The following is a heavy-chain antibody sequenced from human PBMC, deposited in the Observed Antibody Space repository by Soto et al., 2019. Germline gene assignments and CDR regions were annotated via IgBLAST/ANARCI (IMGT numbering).Heavy chain of an antibody. Sequence: EVQLVESGGGLVQPGGSLRLSCAASGFTFSSYWMHWVRQAPGKGLVWVSRINSDESSTSYADSVKGRFTISRDKAKNTLNLQMNSLRAEETAVYYCARGRHAYGNDSDFDYWGPGTLVTGSS. J-gene: IGHJ4*02. CDR1: GFTFSSYW. CDR3: ARGRHAYGNDSDFDY. V-gene: IGHV3-74*01. D-gene: IGHD4-17*01. CDR2: INSDESST.